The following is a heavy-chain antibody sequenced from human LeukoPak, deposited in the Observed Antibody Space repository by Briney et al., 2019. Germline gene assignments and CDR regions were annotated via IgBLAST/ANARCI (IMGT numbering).Heavy chain of an antibody. D-gene: IGHD3-16*01. Sequence: PSETLSLTCTVSGGSVSSDRFYWSWIRQPPGRALEWIGYVYYTGSTNYNPSLKSRVSISVDTSKNQFSLKLSSVTAAAKAVYYCSRGRFFAGGAFYFDSWGQGTLVTVSP. CDR3: SRGRFFAGGAFYFDS. J-gene: IGHJ4*02. CDR1: GGSVSSDRFY. V-gene: IGHV4-61*01. CDR2: VYYTGST.